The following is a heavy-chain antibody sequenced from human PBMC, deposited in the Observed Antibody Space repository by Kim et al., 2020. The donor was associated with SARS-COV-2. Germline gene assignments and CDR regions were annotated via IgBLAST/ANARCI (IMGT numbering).Heavy chain of an antibody. CDR3: ARDRGIAAAGTNYYYYMDV. CDR1: DYTFTSYG. CDR2: ISAYNGNT. D-gene: IGHD6-13*01. V-gene: IGHV1-18*01. J-gene: IGHJ6*03. Sequence: ASVKVSCKASDYTFTSYGISWVRQAPGQGLEWMGWISAYNGNTNYAQKLQGRVTMTTDTSTSTAYMELRSLRSDDTAGYYCARDRGIAAAGTNYYYYMDVWGKGTTVTVSS.